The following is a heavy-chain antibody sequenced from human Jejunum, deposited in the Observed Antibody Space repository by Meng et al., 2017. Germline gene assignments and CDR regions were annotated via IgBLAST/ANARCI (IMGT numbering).Heavy chain of an antibody. J-gene: IGHJ4*02. Sequence: SGPTLVKPTQTLTLTCTFSGLSFSTRREGVGWIRQPPGKALEWLALIYWNDDERHSPSLQSRLTITKDTSKNQVILTMTDMDPVDTATYYCAHTDQRWGYGQYAYDMWGQGSLVTVSS. D-gene: IGHD3-16*01. V-gene: IGHV2-5*01. CDR1: GLSFSTRREG. CDR3: AHTDQRWGYGQYAYDM. CDR2: IYWNDDE.